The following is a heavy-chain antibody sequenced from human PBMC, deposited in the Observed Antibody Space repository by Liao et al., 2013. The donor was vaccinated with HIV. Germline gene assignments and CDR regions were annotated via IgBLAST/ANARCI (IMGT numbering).Heavy chain of an antibody. D-gene: IGHD3-9*01. CDR1: GGSFSGYY. Sequence: QVHLQQWGAGLLKPSETLSLTCAVYGGSFSGYYWSWIRQPPGKGLEWIGEINHSGSTNYNPSLKSRVTISLDTSKNQFSLKLSSVTAADTAVYYCARDAYFDWDNWFDPWGQGTLVTVSS. CDR3: ARDAYFDWDNWFDP. V-gene: IGHV4-34*01. J-gene: IGHJ5*02. CDR2: INHSGST.